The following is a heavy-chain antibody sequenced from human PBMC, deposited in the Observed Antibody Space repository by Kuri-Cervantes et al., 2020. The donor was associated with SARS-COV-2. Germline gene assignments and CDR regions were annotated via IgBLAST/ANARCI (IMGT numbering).Heavy chain of an antibody. V-gene: IGHV1-69*13. D-gene: IGHD2-2*01. CDR1: GGTFSSYA. J-gene: IGHJ6*02. CDR3: ARGGGGYCSSTSCYFSYYYGMDV. Sequence: SVKVSCKASGGTFSSYAISWVRQAPGQGLEWMGGIIPIFGTANYAQKFQGKVTITADESTSTAYMELSSLRSEDTAVYYCARGGGGYCSSTSCYFSYYYGMDVWGQGTTVTVSS. CDR2: IIPIFGTA.